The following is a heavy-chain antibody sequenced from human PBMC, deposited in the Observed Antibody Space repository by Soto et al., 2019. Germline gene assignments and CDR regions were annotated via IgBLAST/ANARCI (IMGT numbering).Heavy chain of an antibody. D-gene: IGHD2-15*01. CDR3: ARARGVVVVAATSGGWFDP. CDR2: IYYSGST. V-gene: IGHV4-30-4*01. Sequence: SETLSLTCTVSGGSISSGDYYWSWIRQPPGKGLEWIGYIYYSGSTYYNPSLKSRVTISVDTSKNQFSLKLSSVTAADTAVYYCARARGVVVVAATSGGWFDPWGQGTLVTVS. J-gene: IGHJ5*02. CDR1: GGSISSGDYY.